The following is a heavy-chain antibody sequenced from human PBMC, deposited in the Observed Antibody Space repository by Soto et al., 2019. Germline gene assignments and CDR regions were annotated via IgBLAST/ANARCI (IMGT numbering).Heavy chain of an antibody. V-gene: IGHV1-18*01. D-gene: IGHD1-7*01. J-gene: IGHJ4*02. Sequence: GASVKVSCKASGYTFTSYGISWVRQAPGQGLEWMGWISAYNGNTNYAQKLQGRVTMTTDISTSTAYMELMSLRSDDTAVYYCARDRSTRYNWNSVDYCGQVTLVTVSS. CDR3: ARDRSTRYNWNSVDY. CDR1: GYTFTSYG. CDR2: ISAYNGNT.